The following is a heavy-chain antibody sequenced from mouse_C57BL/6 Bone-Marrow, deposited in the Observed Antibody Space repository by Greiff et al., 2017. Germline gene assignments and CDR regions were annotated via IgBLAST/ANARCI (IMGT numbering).Heavy chain of an antibody. J-gene: IGHJ3*01. CDR3: ARPDKAWFAY. V-gene: IGHV5-17*01. CDR2: ISSGSSTI. Sequence: HLVESGGGLVKPGGSLKLSCAASGFTFSDYGMHWVRQAPEKGLEWVAYISSGSSTIYYADTVKGRFTISRDNAKNTLFLQMTSLRSEDTAMYYCARPDKAWFAYWGQGTLVTVSA. CDR1: GFTFSDYG.